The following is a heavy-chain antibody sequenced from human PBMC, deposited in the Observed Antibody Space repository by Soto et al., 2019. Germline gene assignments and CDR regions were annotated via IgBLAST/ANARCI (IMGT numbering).Heavy chain of an antibody. CDR1: GGTFSSYA. V-gene: IGHV1-69*01. CDR3: ARRRITMIVVVMVDDAFDI. CDR2: IIPIFGTA. J-gene: IGHJ3*02. Sequence: SCKASGGTFSSYAISWVRQAPGQGLEWMGGIIPIFGTANYAQKFQGRVTITADESTSTAYMELSSLRSEDTAVYYCARRRITMIVVVMVDDAFDIWGRGTMVTVSS. D-gene: IGHD3-22*01.